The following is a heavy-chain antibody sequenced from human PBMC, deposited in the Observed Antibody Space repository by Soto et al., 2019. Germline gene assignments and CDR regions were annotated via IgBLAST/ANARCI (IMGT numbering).Heavy chain of an antibody. J-gene: IGHJ6*02. Sequence: GESLKISCKGSGYSFTSYWIGWVRQMPGKGLEWMGIIYPGDSDTRYSPSFQGQVTISADKSISTAYLQWSSLKASDTAMYYCARQDCTNGLCRYYGMDVWGQGNTVTVSS. CDR2: IYPGDSDT. CDR1: GYSFTSYW. D-gene: IGHD2-8*01. CDR3: ARQDCTNGLCRYYGMDV. V-gene: IGHV5-51*01.